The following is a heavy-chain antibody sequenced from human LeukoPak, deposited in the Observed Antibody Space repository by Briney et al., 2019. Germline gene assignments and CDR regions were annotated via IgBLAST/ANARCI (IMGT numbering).Heavy chain of an antibody. J-gene: IGHJ3*02. CDR2: IYSGGST. Sequence: GGSLRLSCAASGFTFSNAWMSWVRQAPGKGLEWVSVIYSGGSTYYADSVKGRFTISRDNSKNTLYLQMNSLRAEDTAVYYCAGYGDYHPPRWGIWGQGTMVTVSS. V-gene: IGHV3-66*02. CDR1: GFTFSNAW. D-gene: IGHD4-17*01. CDR3: AGYGDYHPPRWGI.